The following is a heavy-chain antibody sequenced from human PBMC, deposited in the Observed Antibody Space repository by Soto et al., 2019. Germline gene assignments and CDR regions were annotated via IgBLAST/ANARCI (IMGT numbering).Heavy chain of an antibody. CDR1: GFTFSSFS. CDR3: ARDSSSWNFDY. V-gene: IGHV3-48*02. CDR2: ITNSSITI. Sequence: EVQLVESGGGLVQPGGSLRLSCAASGFTFSSFSMNWVRQAPGKGLEWLSYITNSSITIYYADSVKGRFTISRDNAKNSLYRQMNGMRYEDTAVYYCARDSSSWNFDYWGQGALVTVSS. D-gene: IGHD6-13*01. J-gene: IGHJ4*02.